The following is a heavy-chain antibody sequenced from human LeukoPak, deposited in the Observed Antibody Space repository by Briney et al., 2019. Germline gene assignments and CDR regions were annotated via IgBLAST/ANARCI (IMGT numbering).Heavy chain of an antibody. J-gene: IGHJ3*02. Sequence: GGSLRLSCAASGFTSSSYDMHWVCQATGKGLEWVSAIGTAGDTYYPGSVKGRFTISRENAKNSLYLQMNSLRAGDTAVYYCARGALRYYDWGDAFDIWGQGTMVTVSS. D-gene: IGHD3-16*01. CDR2: IGTAGDT. CDR3: ARGALRYYDWGDAFDI. V-gene: IGHV3-13*01. CDR1: GFTSSSYD.